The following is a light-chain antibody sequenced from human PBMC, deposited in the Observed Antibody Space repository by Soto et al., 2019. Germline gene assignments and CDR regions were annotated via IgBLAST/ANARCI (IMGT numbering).Light chain of an antibody. CDR1: QSVSSSY. CDR2: GAS. Sequence: EIVLTQSPGTLSLSPGERATLSCMASQSVSSSYLAWYQQKPGQAPRLLIYGASSRATGTPARFSGSGSGTEFTLTISSLQSEDFGVYYCQQYKNWPPWTFGQGTKVDNK. CDR3: QQYKNWPPWT. V-gene: IGKV3D-15*01. J-gene: IGKJ1*01.